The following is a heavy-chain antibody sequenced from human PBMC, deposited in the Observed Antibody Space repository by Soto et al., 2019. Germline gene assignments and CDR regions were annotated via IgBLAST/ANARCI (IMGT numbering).Heavy chain of an antibody. CDR3: AKDLRGPEAGTWYFDL. CDR2: ITATGDRA. Sequence: EVHLLESGGGLVQPGGSLRLSCAASGLTFRNYAMGWVRQAPGKGLEWVSAITATGDRAQYIDSVRGRFTISRDNSKNTLYMQMNSLRAEDTAVYYCAKDLRGPEAGTWYFDLWGRGSLVTVSS. V-gene: IGHV3-23*01. J-gene: IGHJ2*01. CDR1: GLTFRNYA. D-gene: IGHD6-13*01.